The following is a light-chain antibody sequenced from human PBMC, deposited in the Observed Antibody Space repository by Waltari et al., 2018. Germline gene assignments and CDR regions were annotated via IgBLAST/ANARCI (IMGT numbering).Light chain of an antibody. Sequence: SYDLTQPPSVSVSPGQTASITCSGDKLGQKYVFWYRQKKGQSPVLVMYEDNRRPSGIPERVSGSNSGNTATLTISETQVMDDAYYYCQVWDSSTDVVFGGGTKLTVL. J-gene: IGLJ2*01. CDR1: KLGQKY. CDR2: EDN. V-gene: IGLV3-1*01. CDR3: QVWDSSTDVV.